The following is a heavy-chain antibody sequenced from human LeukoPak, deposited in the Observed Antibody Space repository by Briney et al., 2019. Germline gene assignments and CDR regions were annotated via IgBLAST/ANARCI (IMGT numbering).Heavy chain of an antibody. Sequence: GGSLRLSCAASGFTFSSYSMNWVRQAPGKGLEWVSFISSSRSYIYYADSVKGRFTISRDNAKNSLYLQMNSLRAEDTAVYYCARGHIVVLTAPDYWGQGTLVTVSS. CDR1: GFTFSSYS. V-gene: IGHV3-21*01. CDR3: ARGHIVVLTAPDY. D-gene: IGHD2-21*02. CDR2: ISSSRSYI. J-gene: IGHJ4*02.